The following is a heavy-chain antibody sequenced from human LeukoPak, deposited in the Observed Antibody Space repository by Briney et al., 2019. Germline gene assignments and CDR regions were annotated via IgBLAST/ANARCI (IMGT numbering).Heavy chain of an antibody. Sequence: SETLSLTCTVSGGSISSYYWSWIRQPPGKGLEWIGYIYYSGSTNYNPSLKSRVTISVDTSKNQFSLKLSSVTAADTAVYYCARSGELPAFDIWGQGTMVTVSS. CDR1: GGSISSYY. CDR2: IYYSGST. CDR3: ARSGELPAFDI. J-gene: IGHJ3*02. D-gene: IGHD1-26*01. V-gene: IGHV4-59*08.